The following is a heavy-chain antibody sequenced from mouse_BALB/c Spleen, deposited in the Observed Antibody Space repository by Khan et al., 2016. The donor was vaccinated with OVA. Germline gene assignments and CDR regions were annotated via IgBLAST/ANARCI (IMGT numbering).Heavy chain of an antibody. Sequence: VQLKESGPGLAAPSQSLSITCTISGFSLTTYGVHWVRQPPGKGLEWLVVIWSDGTTNYNSALKSRRTITKDNSQRQVFLKMNSLQTDDTAIYFCARQPYYHYNIMDYWGQGTSVTVSS. D-gene: IGHD2-10*01. CDR2: IWSDGTT. CDR3: ARQPYYHYNIMDY. CDR1: GFSLTTYG. J-gene: IGHJ4*01. V-gene: IGHV2-6-1*01.